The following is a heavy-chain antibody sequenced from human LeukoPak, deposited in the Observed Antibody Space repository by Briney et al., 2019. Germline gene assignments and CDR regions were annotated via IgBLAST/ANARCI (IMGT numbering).Heavy chain of an antibody. J-gene: IGHJ5*02. V-gene: IGHV1-2*02. Sequence: GASVKVSCKASGYTFTGYYMHWVRQAPGQGLEWMGWINPNSGGTNYAQKFQGRVTMTRDTSISTAYMELSRLRSDDTAVYYCARGESYRYCSGGSCYYWFDPWGQGTLVTVSS. CDR1: GYTFTGYY. D-gene: IGHD2-15*01. CDR2: INPNSGGT. CDR3: ARGESYRYCSGGSCYYWFDP.